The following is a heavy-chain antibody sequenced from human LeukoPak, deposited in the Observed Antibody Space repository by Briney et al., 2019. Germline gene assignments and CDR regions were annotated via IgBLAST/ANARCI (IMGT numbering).Heavy chain of an antibody. Sequence: GGSLRLSCAASGFTFSSYAMSWVRQAPGKGLEWVSAISGSGGSTYYADSVKGRFTISRDNSKNTVYLQMNSLRAEDTAMYYCARRDDYNGRDYWGQGTLVTVSS. J-gene: IGHJ4*02. V-gene: IGHV3-23*01. CDR1: GFTFSSYA. CDR3: ARRDDYNGRDY. D-gene: IGHD5-24*01. CDR2: ISGSGGST.